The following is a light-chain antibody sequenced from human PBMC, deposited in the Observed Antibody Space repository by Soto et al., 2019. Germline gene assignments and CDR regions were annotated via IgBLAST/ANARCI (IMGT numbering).Light chain of an antibody. CDR1: PSVSSSY. Sequence: VSSQTPGTLALRPGERAIRSCTASPSVSSSYLAWYQQKPGQAPRLLIYGASSRATGIPDRFSGSGSGTDFTLTISRLEPEDFAVYYCQQYGSSLRTFGQGTNVDI. CDR2: GAS. V-gene: IGKV3-20*01. J-gene: IGKJ1*01. CDR3: QQYGSSLRT.